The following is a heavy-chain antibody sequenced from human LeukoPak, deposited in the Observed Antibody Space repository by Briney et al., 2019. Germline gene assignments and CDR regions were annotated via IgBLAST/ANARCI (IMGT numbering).Heavy chain of an antibody. Sequence: GGSLRLSCAASGFTFSDHYMDWVRQAPGKGLEWVSTISGSGGTTYYPDSVKGRFTISRDNSKNTLYLQMNSLRAEDTAVYYCAKDRDFWSGYFDYWGQGTLVTVSS. D-gene: IGHD3-3*01. CDR3: AKDRDFWSGYFDY. CDR1: GFTFSDHY. V-gene: IGHV3-23*01. CDR2: ISGSGGTT. J-gene: IGHJ4*02.